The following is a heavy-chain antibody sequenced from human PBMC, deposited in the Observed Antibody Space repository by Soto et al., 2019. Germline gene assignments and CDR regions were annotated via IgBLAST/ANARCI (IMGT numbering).Heavy chain of an antibody. CDR1: GGTFSSYA. J-gene: IGHJ6*02. V-gene: IGHV1-2*04. Sequence: ASVKVFCKASGGTFSSYAISWVRQAPGQGLEWMGGIIPIFGGTNYAQKFQGWVTMTRDTSTSTAYMELSRLRSDDTAVYYCAREGHIVVVPAAARHYYYYGMDVWGQGTTVTVSS. CDR2: IIPIFGGT. CDR3: AREGHIVVVPAAARHYYYYGMDV. D-gene: IGHD2-2*01.